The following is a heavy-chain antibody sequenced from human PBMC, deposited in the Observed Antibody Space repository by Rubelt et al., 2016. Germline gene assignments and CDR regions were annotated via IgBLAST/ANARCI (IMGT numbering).Heavy chain of an antibody. V-gene: IGHV3-30*04. CDR3: ARQNRYYYYGMDV. J-gene: IGHJ6*02. CDR2: ISYDGNIE. Sequence: GKGLEWVAVISYDGNIENYADSVRGRFTISRDQSKNTLYLQMSSLRNDDTAVYYCARQNRYYYYGMDVWGQGTTVTVSS.